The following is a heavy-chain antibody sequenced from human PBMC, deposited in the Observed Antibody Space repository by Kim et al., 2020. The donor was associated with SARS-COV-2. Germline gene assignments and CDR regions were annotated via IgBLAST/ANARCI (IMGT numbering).Heavy chain of an antibody. CDR1: GVSISNNYW. Sequence: SETLSLTCAVSGVSISNNYWWSWVRQPPGKGLEWIGEIYHSGNTNFNSSLKSRVTISADKSMNQFSLWLSSVTAADTAVYYCARTTVGSYSGMYYGGGFDPWGQGILVTVSS. CDR3: ARTTVGSYSGMYYGGGFDP. J-gene: IGHJ5*02. V-gene: IGHV4-4*02. D-gene: IGHD1-26*01. CDR2: IYHSGNT.